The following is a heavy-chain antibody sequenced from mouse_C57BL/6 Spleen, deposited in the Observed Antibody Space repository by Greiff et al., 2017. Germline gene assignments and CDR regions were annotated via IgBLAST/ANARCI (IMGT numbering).Heavy chain of an antibody. J-gene: IGHJ2*01. V-gene: IGHV8-8*01. D-gene: IGHD1-1*01. CDR1: GFSLSTSGMG. CDR3: ARMRRIRTVVDYLDY. Sequence: VKLLESGPGILQPSQTLSLTCSFSGFSLSTSGMGVGWIRQPSGKGLEWLAHIWWDDDKYSTQVLKSQPTISKATSKNQVILKFANVYTADTATYYCARMRRIRTVVDYLDYWGQGTTLTVSS. CDR2: IWWDDDK.